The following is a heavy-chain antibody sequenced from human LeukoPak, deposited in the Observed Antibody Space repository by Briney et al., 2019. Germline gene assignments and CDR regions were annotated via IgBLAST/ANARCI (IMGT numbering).Heavy chain of an antibody. Sequence: GRSLRLSCAASGFTFSSYGMHWVRQAPGKGLEWVAVIWYDGSNKYYADSVKGRFTISRDNSKNTLYLQMNSLRAEDTAVYYCARDRSSYGLGEDYYYGMDVWGQGTTVTVSS. CDR2: IWYDGSNK. V-gene: IGHV3-33*01. CDR1: GFTFSSYG. J-gene: IGHJ6*02. D-gene: IGHD3-10*01. CDR3: ARDRSSYGLGEDYYYGMDV.